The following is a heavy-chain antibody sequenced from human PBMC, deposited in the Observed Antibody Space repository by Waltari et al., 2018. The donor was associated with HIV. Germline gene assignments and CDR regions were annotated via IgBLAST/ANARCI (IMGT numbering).Heavy chain of an antibody. CDR2: MNPNSGGT. Sequence: QVQLVQYGAEVKKPGASVTVSCKASGYTYTAYYIHRVRQAPGQGLEWMGWMNPNSGGTNYPQKFKGRVTMTRDTSIKTAYLQLSGLTSDDTALYWCSRGGTILTGYYPSGVSWGQGTPVTVSS. CDR1: GYTYTAYY. V-gene: IGHV1-2*02. J-gene: IGHJ5*02. D-gene: IGHD3-9*01. CDR3: SRGGTILTGYYPSGVS.